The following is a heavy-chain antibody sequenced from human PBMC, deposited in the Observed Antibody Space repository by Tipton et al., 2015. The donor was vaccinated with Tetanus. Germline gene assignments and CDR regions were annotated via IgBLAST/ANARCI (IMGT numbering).Heavy chain of an antibody. CDR3: ARWGVLGLQHYLDY. CDR2: IYSGGDT. V-gene: IGHV3-53*01. Sequence: TLSLTCAASGFSISTCYINWVRQAPGKGLEWVSVIYSGGDTFYADSVKGRFTISRDNSKNTVYLQMNSLRVEDTAVYYCARWGVLGLQHYLDYWGQGTLVTVSS. CDR1: GFSISTCY. J-gene: IGHJ4*02. D-gene: IGHD1-1*01.